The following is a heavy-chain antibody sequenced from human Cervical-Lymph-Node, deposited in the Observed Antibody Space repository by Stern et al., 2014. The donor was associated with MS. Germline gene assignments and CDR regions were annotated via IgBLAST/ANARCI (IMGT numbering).Heavy chain of an antibody. Sequence: VQLVESGAGVVKPGASLRLSCAASGFTFINYCIHWVRQAPGPGLEWVAGITPHGGLRYYTAAVKDRFAISRDNSKNRLYLQVSSRRAEDTAVYYCAKTGAIFGVIIAPYYHCGMDVWGQGTTVTVSS. CDR2: ITPHGGLR. D-gene: IGHD3-3*01. CDR1: GFTFINYC. V-gene: IGHV3-30*18. J-gene: IGHJ6*02. CDR3: AKTGAIFGVIIAPYYHCGMDV.